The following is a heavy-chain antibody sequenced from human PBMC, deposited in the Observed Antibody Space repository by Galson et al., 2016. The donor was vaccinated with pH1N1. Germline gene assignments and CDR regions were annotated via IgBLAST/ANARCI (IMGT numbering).Heavy chain of an antibody. V-gene: IGHV1-18*01. CDR3: ARKGTGWPLDY. CDR1: GFTFTTYG. Sequence: SVKVSCKASGFTFTTYGFTWVRQAPGQGLEWMGWISGNNGDSHYAQKVKGRVTVTIDTSTGTAYLEVRGLPSDDTAVYYCARKGTGWPLDYWGQGTLVTVSS. D-gene: IGHD7-27*01. CDR2: ISGNNGDS. J-gene: IGHJ4*02.